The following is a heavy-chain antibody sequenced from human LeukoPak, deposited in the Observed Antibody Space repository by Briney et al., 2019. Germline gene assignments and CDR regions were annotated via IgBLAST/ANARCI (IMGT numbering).Heavy chain of an antibody. CDR2: INAGNGNT. CDR1: GYTFTNYA. J-gene: IGHJ6*02. CDR3: ARDRRGYYYYYGMDV. D-gene: IGHD2/OR15-2a*01. Sequence: ASVKVSCKASGYTFTNYAVHWVRQAPGQRLEWMGWINAGNGNTKCSQKFQGRVTITRDTSASTAYLELSSPTSEDTAVYYCARDRRGYYYYYGMDVWGQGTTVTVSS. V-gene: IGHV1-3*01.